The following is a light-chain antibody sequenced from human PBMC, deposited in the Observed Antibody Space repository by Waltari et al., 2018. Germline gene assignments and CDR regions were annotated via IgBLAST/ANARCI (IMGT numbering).Light chain of an antibody. V-gene: IGLV2-23*02. CDR1: YSNGGSYDL. CDR3: CSYASSSPRLI. Sequence: QSALTQPASVSGSLGQSISISSSGTYSNGGSYDLVPWYHQRPGEAPKLLIYEVLKRPSGVSNRFSGSKSGNAASLTISALQPEDEGTYYCCSYASSSPRLIFGGGTELTVL. J-gene: IGLJ2*01. CDR2: EVL.